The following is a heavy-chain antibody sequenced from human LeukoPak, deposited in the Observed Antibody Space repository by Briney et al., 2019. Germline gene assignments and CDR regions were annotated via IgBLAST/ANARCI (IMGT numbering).Heavy chain of an antibody. CDR1: GFTFSSYA. D-gene: IGHD3-10*01. J-gene: IGHJ4*02. Sequence: GGSLRLSCAASGFTFSSYAMSWVRQAPGKGLEWVSAISGSGGSTYYADSVKGRFTISRDNSKNTLYLQMNSLRAEDTAVYYCAKDLGLWFGETLFDYWGQGTRVSVSS. CDR2: ISGSGGST. V-gene: IGHV3-23*01. CDR3: AKDLGLWFGETLFDY.